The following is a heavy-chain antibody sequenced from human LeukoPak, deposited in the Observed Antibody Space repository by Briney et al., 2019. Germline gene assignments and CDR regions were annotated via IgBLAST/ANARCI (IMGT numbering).Heavy chain of an antibody. CDR1: GFTFGSYA. J-gene: IGHJ2*01. D-gene: IGHD4-17*01. CDR3: AKRSFSTVLTGKYWYFHL. V-gene: IGHV3-23*01. CDR2: ITGSSDFT. Sequence: PGGSLRLSCAASGFTFGSYAMSWVRQAPGKGLEWVSSITGSSDFTHYADSVKGRFTISRDNSKGMVYLQMDSLRAEDTAIYYCAKRSFSTVLTGKYWYFHLWGRGTLVTVSS.